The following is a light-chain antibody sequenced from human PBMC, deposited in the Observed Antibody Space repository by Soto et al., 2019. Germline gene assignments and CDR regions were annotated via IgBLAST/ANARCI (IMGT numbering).Light chain of an antibody. V-gene: IGKV3-11*01. Sequence: EIVLTQSPATLSLSPGERATLSCRASQSVSSYLSWYQQKPGQAPRLLIYDASTRATGIPARCSGGGSGTNYTLTISSLEPEDFAVYYCQQRSNWPSITFGQGTRLEIK. CDR1: QSVSSY. CDR3: QQRSNWPSIT. J-gene: IGKJ5*01. CDR2: DAS.